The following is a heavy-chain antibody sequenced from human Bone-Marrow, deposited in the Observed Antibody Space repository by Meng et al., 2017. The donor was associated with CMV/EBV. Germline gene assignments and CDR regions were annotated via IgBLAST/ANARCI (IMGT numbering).Heavy chain of an antibody. Sequence: SLRLSCTASGLRVSDYGMHWVRQAPAKVREWVAFIRYDGINKYYGDSVKGRFTISRDNSKNTLYLLMNSLSAEDTAVYYCAKDDNYNDNNGHNAYYYNGMDVWGQGTTVTVSS. CDR3: AKDDNYNDNNGHNAYYYNGMDV. D-gene: IGHD3-22*01. CDR1: GLRVSDYG. V-gene: IGHV3-30*02. J-gene: IGHJ6*02. CDR2: IRYDGINK.